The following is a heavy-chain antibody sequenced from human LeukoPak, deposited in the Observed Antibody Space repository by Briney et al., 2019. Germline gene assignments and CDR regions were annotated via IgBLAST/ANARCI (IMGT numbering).Heavy chain of an antibody. D-gene: IGHD1-26*01. Sequence: GGSLRLSCAASGFTFSSYSMNWVRQAPGKGLEWVSSISSSSSYIYYPDSVKGRFTISRDNAKNSLYLQMNSLRAEDTAVYYWARDVGAYGYFDYWGQGTLVTVSS. J-gene: IGHJ4*02. CDR2: ISSSSSYI. CDR1: GFTFSSYS. CDR3: ARDVGAYGYFDY. V-gene: IGHV3-21*01.